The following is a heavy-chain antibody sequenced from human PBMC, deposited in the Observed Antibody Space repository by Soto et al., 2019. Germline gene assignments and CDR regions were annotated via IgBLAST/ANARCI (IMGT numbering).Heavy chain of an antibody. CDR3: ARVRGRLLRFDP. CDR2: IYYSGST. Sequence: QMQLQESGPGLVKPSQTLSLTCTVSGGSISSGDYYWSWIRQPPGKGLEWIGYIYYSGSTNYNPSLKSRXXIXVXXSKNQFSLKLSSLTAADTAVYYCARVRGRLLRFDPWGQGTLVTVSS. CDR1: GGSISSGDYY. D-gene: IGHD2-15*01. V-gene: IGHV4-30-4*01. J-gene: IGHJ5*02.